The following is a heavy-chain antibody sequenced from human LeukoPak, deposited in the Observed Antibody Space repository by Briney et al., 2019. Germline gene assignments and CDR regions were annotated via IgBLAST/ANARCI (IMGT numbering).Heavy chain of an antibody. CDR1: GYTFTSYG. CDR2: ISAYNGNT. Sequence: GASVKVSCKASGYTFTSYGISWVRQAPGQGLEWMGWISAYNGNTNYAQKLQGRVTMTTDTSTSTAYMELRSLRSEDTAVYYCATREGGDADHEPYYYYGMDVWSQGTTVTVSS. D-gene: IGHD2-21*02. V-gene: IGHV1-18*01. J-gene: IGHJ6*02. CDR3: ATREGGDADHEPYYYYGMDV.